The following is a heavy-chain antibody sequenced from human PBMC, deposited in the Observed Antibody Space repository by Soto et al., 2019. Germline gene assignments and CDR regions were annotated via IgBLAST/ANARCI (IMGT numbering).Heavy chain of an antibody. J-gene: IGHJ4*02. Sequence: QVQLVESGGGVVQPGRSLRLSCAASGFTFSSYGMHWVRQAPGKGLEWVAVIWYDGSNKYYADSVKGRFTISRDNSKNTLYLQMNSLGAEDTAVYYCARAHYYDSSGYYLYYFDYWGQGTLVTVSS. CDR3: ARAHYYDSSGYYLYYFDY. CDR2: IWYDGSNK. CDR1: GFTFSSYG. D-gene: IGHD3-22*01. V-gene: IGHV3-33*01.